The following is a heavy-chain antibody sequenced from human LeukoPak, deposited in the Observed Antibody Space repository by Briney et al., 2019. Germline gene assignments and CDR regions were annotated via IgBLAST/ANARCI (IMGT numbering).Heavy chain of an antibody. CDR2: IYSGGST. Sequence: GGSLRLSCAASGFTFSSYGLSWVRQAPGKGLEWVSVIYSGGSTYYADSVKGRFTISRDNSKNTLYLQMNSLRAEDTAVYYCLYGSSWYQYFQHWGQGTLVTVSS. CDR1: GFTFSSYG. J-gene: IGHJ1*01. CDR3: LYGSSWYQYFQH. V-gene: IGHV3-53*01. D-gene: IGHD6-13*01.